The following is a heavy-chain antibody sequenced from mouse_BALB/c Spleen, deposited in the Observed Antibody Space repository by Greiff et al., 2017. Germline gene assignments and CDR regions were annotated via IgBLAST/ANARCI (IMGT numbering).Heavy chain of an antibody. CDR1: GFTFTDYE. D-gene: IGHD2-3*01. V-gene: IGHV1-15*01. CDR3: TRVRVFDGYYVGYFDY. CDR2: IDPETGGT. Sequence: QVQLKQSGAELVRPGASVTLSCKASGFTFTDYEMHWVKQTPVHGLEWIGAIDPETGGTAYNQKFKGKATLTADKSSSTAYMELRSLTSEDSAVYYCTRVRVFDGYYVGYFDYWGQGTTLTVSS. J-gene: IGHJ2*01.